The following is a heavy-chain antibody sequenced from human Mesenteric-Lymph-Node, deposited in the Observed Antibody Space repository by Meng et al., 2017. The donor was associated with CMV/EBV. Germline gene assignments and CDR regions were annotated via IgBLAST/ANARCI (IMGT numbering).Heavy chain of an antibody. CDR3: ARNRRGGSYSWFDP. CDR1: GFSFSDYF. J-gene: IGHJ5*02. CDR2: ISSSSAYI. D-gene: IGHD3-10*01. Sequence: GGSLRLSCAASGFSFSDYFMNWVRQAPGKGLEWVSSISSSSAYINYADSVKGRFTISRDNGKNSLFLQMNSLRAEDTALYYCARNRRGGSYSWFDPWGQGTLVTVSS. V-gene: IGHV3-21*06.